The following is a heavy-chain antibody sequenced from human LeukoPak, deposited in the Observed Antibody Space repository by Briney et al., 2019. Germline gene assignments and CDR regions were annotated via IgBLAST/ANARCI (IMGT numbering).Heavy chain of an antibody. Sequence: GGSLRLSCAASGFTFSSYAMHWVRQAPGKGLEWVAVISYDGSNKYYADSVKGRFTISRDNSKNTLYLQMNSLRAEDTAVYYCARDLGYYYDSSGYHRGQGTLVTVSS. V-gene: IGHV3-30-3*01. J-gene: IGHJ4*02. CDR3: ARDLGYYYDSSGYH. CDR1: GFTFSSYA. D-gene: IGHD3-22*01. CDR2: ISYDGSNK.